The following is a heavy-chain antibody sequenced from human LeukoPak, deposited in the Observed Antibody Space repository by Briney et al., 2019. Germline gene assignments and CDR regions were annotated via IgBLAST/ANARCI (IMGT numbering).Heavy chain of an antibody. V-gene: IGHV1-69*05. D-gene: IGHD3-10*01. J-gene: IGHJ4*02. CDR3: ARSLGEYGSGSYYRD. Sequence: SVKVSCKAPGGTFSSYAISWVRQAPGQGLEWMGGIIPIFGTANYAQKFQGRVTMTRNTSISTAYMELSSLRSEDTAVYYCARSLGEYGSGSYYRDWGQGTLVTVSS. CDR1: GGTFSSYA. CDR2: IIPIFGTA.